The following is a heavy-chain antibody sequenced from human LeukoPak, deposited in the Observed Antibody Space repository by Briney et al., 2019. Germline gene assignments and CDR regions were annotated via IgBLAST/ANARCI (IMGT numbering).Heavy chain of an antibody. D-gene: IGHD2-8*01. J-gene: IGHJ4*02. V-gene: IGHV3-74*01. Sequence: GSLILSCAASGLTFSSDWMHWVRQVPGKGLAWVSRINSDASTINYADSVKGRFTISRDNAKNTLYLQMNNLRAEDTAVYYCAREDCTIGAVCSSLLDHWGRGTLVTVSS. CDR3: AREDCTIGAVCSSLLDH. CDR2: INSDASTI. CDR1: GLTFSSDW.